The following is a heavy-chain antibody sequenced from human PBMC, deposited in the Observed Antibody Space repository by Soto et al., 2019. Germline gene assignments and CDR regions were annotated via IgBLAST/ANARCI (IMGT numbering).Heavy chain of an antibody. J-gene: IGHJ5*02. D-gene: IGHD6-6*01. V-gene: IGHV4-39*01. Sequence: PSETMCLTCTVAGGSLSSSSYYWGWIRQPPGKGLEWIGSIYYSGSTYYNPSLKSRVTISVDTSKNQFSLKLSSVTAADTAVYYCARRWAARPRNLPSWFDPWGQGTLVTVSS. CDR3: ARRWAARPRNLPSWFDP. CDR1: GGSLSSSSYY. CDR2: IYYSGST.